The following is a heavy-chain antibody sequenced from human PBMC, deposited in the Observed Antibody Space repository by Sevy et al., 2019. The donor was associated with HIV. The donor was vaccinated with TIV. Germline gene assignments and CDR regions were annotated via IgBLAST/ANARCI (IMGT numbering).Heavy chain of an antibody. J-gene: IGHJ4*02. Sequence: GGSLRLSCAASGFIFSNYNMNWVRQAPGKGLEWVSSISSSSNDIYYADSVKGRFTISRDNAKNSLYLQMNSLRAEDTAVYYCMTTVTTVDYWGQGTLVTVSS. D-gene: IGHD4-17*01. CDR1: GFIFSNYN. V-gene: IGHV3-21*01. CDR3: MTTVTTVDY. CDR2: ISSSSNDI.